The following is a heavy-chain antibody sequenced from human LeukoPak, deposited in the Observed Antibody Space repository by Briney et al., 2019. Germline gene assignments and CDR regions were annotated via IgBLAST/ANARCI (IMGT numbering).Heavy chain of an antibody. CDR3: ARGDRGTDV. D-gene: IGHD3-16*01. CDR2: LYSADSGGRD. CDR1: GITVSSHF. V-gene: IGHV3-66*01. Sequence: GGSLRLSCAASGITVSSHFMSWVRQAPGKGLESVSLLYSADSGGRDYHADSVRGRFTVSRDISKNTMYLQMNNLRVEDTAVYYCARGDRGTDVWGRGTPVTVSS. J-gene: IGHJ3*01.